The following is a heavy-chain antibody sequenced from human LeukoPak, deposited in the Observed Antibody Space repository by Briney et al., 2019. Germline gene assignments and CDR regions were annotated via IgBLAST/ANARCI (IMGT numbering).Heavy chain of an antibody. CDR2: INSDGSST. V-gene: IGHV3-74*01. D-gene: IGHD3-22*01. Sequence: PGGSLRLSCAASGFIFDDYGMSWVRQAPGKGLEWVSRINSDGSSTSYADSVKGRFTISRDNAKNTLYLQMNSLRAEDTAVYYCTREKDYYDSSGYYRDAFDIWGQGTKVTASS. CDR3: TREKDYYDSSGYYRDAFDI. CDR1: GFIFDDYG. J-gene: IGHJ3*02.